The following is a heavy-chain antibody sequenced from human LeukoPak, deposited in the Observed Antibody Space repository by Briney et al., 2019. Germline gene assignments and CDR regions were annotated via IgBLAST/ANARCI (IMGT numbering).Heavy chain of an antibody. J-gene: IGHJ4*02. V-gene: IGHV3-30*02. CDR1: GFTFSSYG. CDR2: IRYDGSNK. CDR3: AGGSYRYSDY. D-gene: IGHD3-16*02. Sequence: PGGSLRLSCAASGFTFSSYGMHWVRQAPGKGLEWVAFIRYDGSNKYYADSVKGQFTISRDNSKNTLYLQMNSLRAEDTAVYYCAGGSYRYSDYWGQGTLVTVSS.